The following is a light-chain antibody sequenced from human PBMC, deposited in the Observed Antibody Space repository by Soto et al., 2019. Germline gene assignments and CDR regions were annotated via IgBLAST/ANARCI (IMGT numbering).Light chain of an antibody. V-gene: IGLV2-14*01. Sequence: QSALTQPASVSGSPGQSIPISCTGTSSDIGTYNSVSWYQHHPGKAPKLLIFEVIDRPSGVSDRFSGSKSGNTASLTISVLQPEDEADYYCCSYTATYTLVYGGGTKLTVL. J-gene: IGLJ3*02. CDR1: SSDIGTYNS. CDR2: EVI. CDR3: CSYTATYTLV.